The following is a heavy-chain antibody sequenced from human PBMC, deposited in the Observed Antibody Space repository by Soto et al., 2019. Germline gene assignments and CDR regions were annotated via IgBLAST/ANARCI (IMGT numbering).Heavy chain of an antibody. CDR1: GYSFTNYG. J-gene: IGHJ3*02. CDR2: ISAYNGNT. CDR3: ARDTRFTIFGLVYYDAFDI. D-gene: IGHD3-3*01. V-gene: IGHV1-18*01. Sequence: QVQLVQSGAEVKKPGASVKVSCKASGYSFTNYGISWVRQAPGEGLEWMGWISAYNGNTNYAQKFQGRVTMTTDTTTTTAYMDLRSLRSDDTAVYYCARDTRFTIFGLVYYDAFDIWGQGTMVTVSS.